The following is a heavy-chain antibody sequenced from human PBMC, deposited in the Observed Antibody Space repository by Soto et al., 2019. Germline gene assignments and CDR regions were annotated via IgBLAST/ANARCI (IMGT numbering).Heavy chain of an antibody. CDR3: ATYDSSDYYSGSPIGWFDP. V-gene: IGHV4-31*03. CDR1: GGSISSGGYY. J-gene: IGHJ5*02. Sequence: QVQLQESGPGLVKPSQTLSLTCTVSGGSISSGGYYWSWIRQHPGKGLEWIGYIYYSGSTYYNPSLTSRLTLSVDPSKNLFSLKLSSLTAADTAVYYCATYDSSDYYSGSPIGWFDPWGQGTLVTVSS. CDR2: IYYSGST. D-gene: IGHD3-22*01.